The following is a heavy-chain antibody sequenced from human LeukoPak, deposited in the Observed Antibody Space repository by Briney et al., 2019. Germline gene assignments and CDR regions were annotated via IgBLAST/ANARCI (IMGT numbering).Heavy chain of an antibody. CDR2: IYGGGNT. J-gene: IGHJ4*02. D-gene: IGHD2-15*01. CDR1: GFTVGSSY. Sequence: PGGSLRLSCAASGFTVGSSYMNWVRQAPGKGLEWVSLIYGGGNTYYADSVKGRFTISRDNSKNTLYLQMNSLRAEDTAVYYCARRGDSGRSFDYWGQGTLVTVSS. V-gene: IGHV3-53*01. CDR3: ARRGDSGRSFDY.